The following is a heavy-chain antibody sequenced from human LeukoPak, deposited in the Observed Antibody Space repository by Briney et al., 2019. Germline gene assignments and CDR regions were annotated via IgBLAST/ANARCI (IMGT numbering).Heavy chain of an antibody. J-gene: IGHJ6*03. V-gene: IGHV1-69*01. CDR1: GGTFSSYA. Sequence: ASVKVSCKASGGTFSSYAISWVRQAPGQGLEWMGGIIPIFGTANYAQKFQGRVTITADESTSTAYMELSSLRSEDTAVYYCARDKGCSSTSCLRHLYYYMDVWGKGTTVTVSS. CDR3: ARDKGCSSTSCLRHLYYYMDV. D-gene: IGHD2-2*01. CDR2: IIPIFGTA.